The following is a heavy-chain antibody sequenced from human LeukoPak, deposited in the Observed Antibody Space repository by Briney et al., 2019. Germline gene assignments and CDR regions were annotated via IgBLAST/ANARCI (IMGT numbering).Heavy chain of an antibody. J-gene: IGHJ3*02. CDR1: GFTFDDYA. V-gene: IGHV3-9*01. Sequence: GGSLRLSCAASGFTFDDYAMHWVRQAPGKGLEWVSGISWNSGSIGYADSVKGRFTISRDNAKNSLYLQMNSLRAEDTALYYCAKDLRGGKGDAFDIWGQGTMVTVSS. CDR3: AKDLRGGKGDAFDI. CDR2: ISWNSGSI.